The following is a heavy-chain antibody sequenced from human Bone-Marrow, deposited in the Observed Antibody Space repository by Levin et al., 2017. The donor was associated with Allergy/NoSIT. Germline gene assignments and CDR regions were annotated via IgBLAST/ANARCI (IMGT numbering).Heavy chain of an antibody. Sequence: QSQTLSLTCSVSGGSIRAGGYYWSWIRQLPGKGLEWIGYIYYTGSTAYNPSLNSRVSISIDTSKNQFSLTLSSVSTADTAVYYCARDKVVGFCSGGSCYDRAGWFDPWGQGILVTVSS. J-gene: IGHJ5*02. CDR2: IYYTGST. CDR3: ARDKVVGFCSGGSCYDRAGWFDP. D-gene: IGHD2-15*01. CDR1: GGSIRAGGYY. V-gene: IGHV4-30-4*01.